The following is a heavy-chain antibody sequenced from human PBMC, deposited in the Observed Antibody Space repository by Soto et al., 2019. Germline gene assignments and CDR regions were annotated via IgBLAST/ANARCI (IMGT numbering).Heavy chain of an antibody. CDR1: GFTFSSYG. CDR2: IWYDGSNK. D-gene: IGHD6-13*01. CDR3: ARDRAAAAGGDAFDI. Sequence: GGSLRLSCAASGFTFSSYGMHWVRQAPGKGLEWVAVIWYDGSNKYYADSVKGRFTISRDNSKNTLYLQMNSLRAEGTGVYYCARDRAAAAGGDAFDIWGQGTMVTVSS. J-gene: IGHJ3*02. V-gene: IGHV3-33*08.